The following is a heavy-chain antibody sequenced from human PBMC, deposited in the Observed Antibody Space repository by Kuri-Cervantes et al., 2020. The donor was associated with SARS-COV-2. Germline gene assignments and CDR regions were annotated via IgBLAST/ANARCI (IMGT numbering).Heavy chain of an antibody. D-gene: IGHD6-13*01. CDR2: ISGSGGST. V-gene: IGHV3-23*01. CDR3: AREIWYSSSLHYFDN. CDR1: GFTFSSYA. Sequence: GESLKISCAASGFTFSSYAMSWVRQAPGKGLEWVSAISGSGGSTYYADSVKGRFTISRDNSKNSLYLQMNSLRAEDTAVYYCAREIWYSSSLHYFDNWGQGTLVTVSS. J-gene: IGHJ4*02.